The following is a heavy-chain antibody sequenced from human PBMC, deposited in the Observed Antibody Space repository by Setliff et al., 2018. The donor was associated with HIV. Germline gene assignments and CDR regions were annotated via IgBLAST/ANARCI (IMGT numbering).Heavy chain of an antibody. CDR3: ATHSANIAAAGTVDY. J-gene: IGHJ4*02. CDR2: VYYSGST. CDR1: GGSISTSSYY. Sequence: PSETLSLTCTVSGGSISTSSYYWGWIRQPPGKGLEWVGSVYYSGSTYYIPSLKSRVTISVDTSKNQFSLKLSSVTAADTAVYYCATHSANIAAAGTVDYWGQGTLVTVSS. V-gene: IGHV4-39*07. D-gene: IGHD6-13*01.